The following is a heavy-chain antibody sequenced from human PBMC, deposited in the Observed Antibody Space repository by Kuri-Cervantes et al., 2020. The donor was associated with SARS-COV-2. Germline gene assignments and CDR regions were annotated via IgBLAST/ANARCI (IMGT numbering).Heavy chain of an antibody. Sequence: GESLKISCAASGFTFSSYSMNWVRQAPGKGLEWVSSISSSSSYIYYADSVKGRFTISRDNVKNSLYLQMNSLRAEDTAVYYCAREDSYGYGDYWGQGTLVTVSS. CDR2: ISSSSSYI. D-gene: IGHD5-18*01. J-gene: IGHJ4*02. V-gene: IGHV3-21*01. CDR1: GFTFSSYS. CDR3: AREDSYGYGDY.